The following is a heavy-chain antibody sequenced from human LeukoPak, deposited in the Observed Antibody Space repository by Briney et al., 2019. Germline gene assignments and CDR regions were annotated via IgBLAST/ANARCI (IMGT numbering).Heavy chain of an antibody. D-gene: IGHD2-2*01. Sequence: SSETLSLTCAVYGGSFSGYYWSWIRQPAGKGLEWIGRIYTSGSTNYNPSLKSRVTMSVDTSKNQFSLKLSSVTAADTAVYYCARDERRYCSSTSCYYLHWGQGTLVTVSS. CDR2: IYTSGST. V-gene: IGHV4-4*07. CDR1: GGSFSGYY. J-gene: IGHJ4*02. CDR3: ARDERRYCSSTSCYYLH.